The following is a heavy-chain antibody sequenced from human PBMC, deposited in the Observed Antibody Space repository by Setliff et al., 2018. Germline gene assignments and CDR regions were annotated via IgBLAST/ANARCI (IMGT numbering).Heavy chain of an antibody. J-gene: IGHJ4*02. CDR2: IYYSGST. CDR1: GGSISSSSYY. CDR3: ARTLYDYDILTGPGYYFDY. V-gene: IGHV4-39*07. D-gene: IGHD3-9*01. Sequence: SETLSLTCTVSGGSISSSSYYWGWIRQPPGKGLEWIGTIYYSGSTYYNPSLKSRVTISVDTSKNQFSLKLSSVTAADTAVYYCARTLYDYDILTGPGYYFDYWGQGTLVTVSS.